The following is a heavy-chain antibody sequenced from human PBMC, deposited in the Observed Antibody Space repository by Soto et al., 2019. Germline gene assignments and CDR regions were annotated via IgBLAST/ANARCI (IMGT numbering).Heavy chain of an antibody. CDR3: ARISSSWYDAGFDY. CDR1: GFTFSSYW. V-gene: IGHV3-7*01. Sequence: PGGSLRLSCAASGFTFSSYWMSWVRQAPGKGLEWVANIKQDGSEKYYVDSVKGRFTISRDNAKNSLYLQMNSLRAEDTAVYYCARISSSWYDAGFDYWGQGTLVTVSS. D-gene: IGHD6-13*01. J-gene: IGHJ4*02. CDR2: IKQDGSEK.